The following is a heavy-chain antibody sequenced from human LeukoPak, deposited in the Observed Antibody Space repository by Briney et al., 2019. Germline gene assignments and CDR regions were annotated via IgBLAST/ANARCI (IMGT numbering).Heavy chain of an antibody. Sequence: GGSVRLSCAASGFTFDDYVMHWVRQAPGKGLEWVSLVSGDGGSIYYADSVKGRFTISRDNSKNSLYLQTNSLRTEDTALYYCAKEGGRSWYFDYWGQGTLVTVSS. J-gene: IGHJ4*02. CDR1: GFTFDDYV. CDR2: VSGDGGSI. CDR3: AKEGGRSWYFDY. V-gene: IGHV3-43*02. D-gene: IGHD6-13*01.